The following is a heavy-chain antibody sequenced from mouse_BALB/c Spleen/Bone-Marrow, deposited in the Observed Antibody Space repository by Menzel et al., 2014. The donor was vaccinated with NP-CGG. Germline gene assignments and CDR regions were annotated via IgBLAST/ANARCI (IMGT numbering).Heavy chain of an antibody. CDR1: GISITTGNYR. CDR2: VYYSGTI. Sequence: ESGPGLVKPSQTVSLTCTVTGISITTGNYRWSWIRQFPGNRLEWIGYVYYSGTITYNPSLTSRTTITRDTSKNQFFLEMNSLTAEDTATYYCARDGNYAMDYWGQGTSVTVSS. J-gene: IGHJ4*01. CDR3: ARDGNYAMDY. D-gene: IGHD1-1*02. V-gene: IGHV3-5*02.